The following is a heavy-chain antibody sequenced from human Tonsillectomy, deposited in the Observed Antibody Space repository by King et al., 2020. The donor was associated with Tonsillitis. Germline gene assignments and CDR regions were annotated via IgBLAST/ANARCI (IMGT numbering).Heavy chain of an antibody. Sequence: VQLQQWGAGLLKPSETLSLTCAVYGGSFSGYYWSWIRQPPGKGLEWIGEINHSGSTNYNPSLKSRVTISVDTSKNQFSLKLSSVTAADTAVYCCARSGDTSGYYLEETNWLDPWGQGTLVTVSS. CDR2: INHSGST. D-gene: IGHD3-22*01. CDR1: GGSFSGYY. V-gene: IGHV4-34*01. CDR3: ARSGDTSGYYLEETNWLDP. J-gene: IGHJ5*02.